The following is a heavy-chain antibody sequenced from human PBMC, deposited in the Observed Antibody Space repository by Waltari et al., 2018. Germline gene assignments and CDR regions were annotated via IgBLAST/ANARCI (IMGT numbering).Heavy chain of an antibody. Sequence: QVQLQESGPGLLKPSETLSLTCTVSGGSMSNYYWNWTRQPAGKGLEWIGRIYTSGSTNYNPSLKSRVTMSVDTSKNQFSLKLTSVIAADTAVYYCARAGLRYLEWLPSDAFDIWGQGTMVTVSS. V-gene: IGHV4-4*07. D-gene: IGHD3-3*01. J-gene: IGHJ3*02. CDR2: IYTSGST. CDR3: ARAGLRYLEWLPSDAFDI. CDR1: GGSMSNYY.